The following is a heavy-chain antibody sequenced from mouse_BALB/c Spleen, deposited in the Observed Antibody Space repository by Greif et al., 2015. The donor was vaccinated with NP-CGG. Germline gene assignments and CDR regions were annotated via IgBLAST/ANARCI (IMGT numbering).Heavy chain of an antibody. V-gene: IGHV1-54*01. D-gene: IGHD2-2*01. CDR1: GYAFTNYL. CDR2: INPGNGGT. J-gene: IGHJ2*01. CDR3: ARGFYYGYDGDDAGDY. Sequence: QVQLQQSGAELVRPGTSVKVSCKASGYAFTNYLIEWVKQRPGQGLEWIGVINPGNGGTNYNEKFKGKATLTADKSSSTAYMQLSSLTSDDSAVYFCARGFYYGYDGDDAGDYWGQGTTLTVSS.